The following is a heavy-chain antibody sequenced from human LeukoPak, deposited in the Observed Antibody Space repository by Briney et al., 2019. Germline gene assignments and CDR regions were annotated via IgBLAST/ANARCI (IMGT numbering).Heavy chain of an antibody. J-gene: IGHJ3*01. CDR2: IRYDGGQT. CDR1: GFSFNREW. CDR3: ARYNDIAVGDSFDV. Sequence: GGSLRLSCAASGFSFNREWMVWVRQAPGKGLELVATIRYDGGQTMYLDSVRGRFTISRDNARRSLYLQMNSLRVEDTAVYYCARYNDIAVGDSFDVWGQGTKVTVSS. V-gene: IGHV3-7*01. D-gene: IGHD2-15*01.